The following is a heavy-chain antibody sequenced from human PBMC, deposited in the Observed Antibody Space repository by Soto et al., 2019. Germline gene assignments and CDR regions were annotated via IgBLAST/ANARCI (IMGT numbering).Heavy chain of an antibody. J-gene: IGHJ6*02. V-gene: IGHV6-1*01. CDR3: ARTYSSGWSYYYGMDV. CDR2: TFYGSEWYI. CDR1: GDSVSSNSAI. Sequence: PSQTLSLTCAISGDSVSSNSAIWNWIRQSPSKGLEWLGRTFYGSEWYIVYAVSVRSRIPINADTSKNHFSLKLNSVTPEDTVFYYCARTYSSGWSYYYGMDVWGQGTTVTVSS. D-gene: IGHD6-19*01.